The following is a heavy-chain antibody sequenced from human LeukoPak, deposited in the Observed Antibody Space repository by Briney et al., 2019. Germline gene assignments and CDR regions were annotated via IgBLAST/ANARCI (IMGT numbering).Heavy chain of an antibody. CDR2: INAYNGNT. J-gene: IGHJ5*02. CDR3: ARDGDYDFWSGSTVNWFDP. D-gene: IGHD3-3*01. CDR1: GYTFTSYG. Sequence: EASVKVSCKASGYTFTSYGISWVRQAPGQGLEWMGWINAYNGNTNYAQKLQGRVTMTTDTSTSTAYMELRSLRSDDTAVYYCARDGDYDFWSGSTVNWFDPWGQGTLVTVSS. V-gene: IGHV1-18*01.